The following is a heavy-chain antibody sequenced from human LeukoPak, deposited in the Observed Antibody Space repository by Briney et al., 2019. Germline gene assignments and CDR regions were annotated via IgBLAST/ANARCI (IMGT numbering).Heavy chain of an antibody. V-gene: IGHV3-30*02. J-gene: IGHJ5*02. Sequence: GGSLRLSCATSGFTFSNFRMSWVRQVPGKGLEWVAFIRYDGSNKYYADSVKGRFTISRDNSKNTLYLQMNSLRAEDTAVYYCAKEAYCGGDCYSNWFDPWGQGTLVTVSS. CDR1: GFTFSNFR. CDR3: AKEAYCGGDCYSNWFDP. D-gene: IGHD2-21*02. CDR2: IRYDGSNK.